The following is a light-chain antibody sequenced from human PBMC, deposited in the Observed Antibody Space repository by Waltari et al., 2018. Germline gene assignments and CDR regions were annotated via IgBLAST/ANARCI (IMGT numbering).Light chain of an antibody. J-gene: IGLJ1*01. V-gene: IGLV1-40*01. CDR1: SPNIGAGYD. Sequence: SVLTQPPSVSGAPGQRVTISCTGSSPNIGAGYDVHWYQHLPGIAPKLLIKENRNRPSGVPDRFSGSKSGTSASLAITGLQAEDEADYYCQSFDSSLGGSVFGTGTKVSVL. CDR3: QSFDSSLGGSV. CDR2: ENR.